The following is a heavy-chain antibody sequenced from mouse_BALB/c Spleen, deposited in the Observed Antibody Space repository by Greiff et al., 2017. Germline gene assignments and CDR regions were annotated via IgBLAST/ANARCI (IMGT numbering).Heavy chain of an antibody. J-gene: IGHJ2*01. D-gene: IGHD3-3*01. V-gene: IGHV1-15*01. CDR1: GYTFTDYE. CDR3: TRGGRDGFDY. Sequence: VQLQQSGAELVRPGASVTLSCKASGYTFTDYEMHWVKQTPVHGLEWIGAIDPETGGTAYNQKFKGKATLTADKSSITAYMELRSLTSEDSAVYYCTRGGRDGFDYWGQGTTLTVSS. CDR2: IDPETGGT.